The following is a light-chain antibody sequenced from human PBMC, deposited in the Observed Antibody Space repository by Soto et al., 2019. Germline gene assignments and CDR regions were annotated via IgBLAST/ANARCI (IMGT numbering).Light chain of an antibody. CDR1: QSVSSSY. V-gene: IGKV3-20*01. Sequence: EIVLTQSPGTLSLSPGERATLSCRASQSVSSSYLAWYQQKPGQAPRLLIYGASSRATGIPDRFSGSGSGXXXXXXXXXXXXEDXXXYYCQQXXSSPLTFGGGTKVEIK. J-gene: IGKJ4*01. CDR3: QQXXSSPLT. CDR2: GAS.